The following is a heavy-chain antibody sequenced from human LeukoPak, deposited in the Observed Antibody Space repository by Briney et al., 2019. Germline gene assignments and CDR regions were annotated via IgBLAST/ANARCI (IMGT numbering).Heavy chain of an antibody. Sequence: PGGSLRLSCAASGFTLSSYSMNWVRQAPGKGLEWVSSISSSSSYIYYADSVKGRFTISRDNSKNTLYLQMNSLRAEDTAVYYCASSAGALIDCWGQGTLVIVSS. J-gene: IGHJ4*02. V-gene: IGHV3-21*01. CDR1: GFTLSSYS. CDR2: ISSSSSYI. D-gene: IGHD6-19*01. CDR3: ASSAGALIDC.